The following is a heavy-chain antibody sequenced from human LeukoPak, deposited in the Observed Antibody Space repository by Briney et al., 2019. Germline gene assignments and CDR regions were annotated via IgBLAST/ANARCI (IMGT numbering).Heavy chain of an antibody. CDR1: GFTFSSYS. Sequence: GGSLRLSCAASGFTFSSYSMNWVRRAPGKGLEWVSSISSCSSYIYYADSVKGRFTISRDNAKNSLYLQMNSLRAEDTAVYYCARDHYDYVWGSYRSEGFDYWGQGTLVTVSS. J-gene: IGHJ4*02. D-gene: IGHD3-16*02. CDR3: ARDHYDYVWGSYRSEGFDY. V-gene: IGHV3-21*01. CDR2: ISSCSSYI.